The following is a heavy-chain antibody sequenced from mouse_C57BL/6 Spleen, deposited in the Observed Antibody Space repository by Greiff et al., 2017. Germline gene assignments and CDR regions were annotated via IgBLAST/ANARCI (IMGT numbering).Heavy chain of an antibody. J-gene: IGHJ4*01. CDR2: INPSGGYT. CDR1: GYTFTSYT. Sequence: QVQLQQSGAELARPGASVKMSCKASGYTFTSYTMHWVKQRPGQGLEWIGYINPSGGYTNYNQKFKDKATLTVDKSSSTAYMQLSSLTSEDSAVYYCARWDHASSYAMDYWGQGTSVTVSS. V-gene: IGHV1-4*01. D-gene: IGHD1-1*01. CDR3: ARWDHASSYAMDY.